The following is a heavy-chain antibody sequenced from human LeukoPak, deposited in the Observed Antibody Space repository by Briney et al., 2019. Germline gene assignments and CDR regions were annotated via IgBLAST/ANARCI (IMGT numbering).Heavy chain of an antibody. CDR3: ARGAEGITFWSGYSTLYYFDY. CDR1: GYTFTGYY. D-gene: IGHD3-3*01. Sequence: GASVKVSCKASGYTFTGYYMHWVRQAPGQGLEWMGWINPNSGGTNYAQKFQGRVTMTRDTSISTAYMELSRLRSDDTAVYHCARGAEGITFWSGYSTLYYFDYWGQGTLVTVSS. V-gene: IGHV1-2*02. J-gene: IGHJ4*02. CDR2: INPNSGGT.